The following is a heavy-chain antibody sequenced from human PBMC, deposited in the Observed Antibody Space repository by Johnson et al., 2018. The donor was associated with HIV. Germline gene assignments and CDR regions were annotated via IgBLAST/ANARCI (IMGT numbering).Heavy chain of an antibody. Sequence: VQLVESGGCVVQPGRSLRLSCAASGFTFSNAWMSWVRQAPGKGLEWVGRIKSKTDGGTTDYAAPVKGRFTISRDDSKNTLYLQMNSLKTEDTAVYYCTTDLELAGLWFGELWDDAFDIWGQGTMVTVSS. V-gene: IGHV3-15*01. J-gene: IGHJ3*02. D-gene: IGHD3-10*01. CDR1: GFTFSNAW. CDR2: IKSKTDGGTT. CDR3: TTDLELAGLWFGELWDDAFDI.